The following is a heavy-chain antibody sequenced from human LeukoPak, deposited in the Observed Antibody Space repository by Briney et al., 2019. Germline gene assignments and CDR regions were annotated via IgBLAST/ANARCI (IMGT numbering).Heavy chain of an antibody. Sequence: GGSLRLSCAASGPTFSSYAMHWVRQAPGKELEWVAVISYDGSNKYYAVSVKGRFTISGDKSKNTLYLQMNSLRPEDTASYYCARGPGPIAGAKNPFDIWGQGTMVTVSS. CDR3: ARGPGPIAGAKNPFDI. CDR2: ISYDGSNK. CDR1: GPTFSSYA. J-gene: IGHJ3*02. D-gene: IGHD1-26*01. V-gene: IGHV3-30*01.